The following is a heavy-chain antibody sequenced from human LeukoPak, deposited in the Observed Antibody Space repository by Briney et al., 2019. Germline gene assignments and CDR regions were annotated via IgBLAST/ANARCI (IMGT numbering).Heavy chain of an antibody. J-gene: IGHJ4*02. Sequence: GGSLRLSCAASGFTFSSYAMHWVRQAPGKGLEWVAVISYDGSNKYYADSVKGRFTISRDISKNTLYLQMNSLRAEDTAVYYCAKNPSGYCSTTSCYFDYWGQGTLVTVSS. CDR3: AKNPSGYCSTTSCYFDY. CDR1: GFTFSSYA. CDR2: ISYDGSNK. D-gene: IGHD2-2*01. V-gene: IGHV3-30*04.